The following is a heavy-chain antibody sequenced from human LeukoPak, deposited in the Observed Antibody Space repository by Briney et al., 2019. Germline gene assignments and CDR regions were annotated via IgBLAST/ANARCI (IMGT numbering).Heavy chain of an antibody. CDR2: IYYSGST. D-gene: IGHD3-9*01. CDR3: ASSYYDILTGSYYYYMDV. V-gene: IGHV4-59*01. Sequence: SETLSLTCTVSGGSISSYYWSWIRQPPGKGLEWIGYIYYSGSTNYNPSLKSRVTISVDTSKNQFSLKLSSVTTADTAVYYCASSYYDILTGSYYYYMDVWGKGTTVTVSS. J-gene: IGHJ6*03. CDR1: GGSISSYY.